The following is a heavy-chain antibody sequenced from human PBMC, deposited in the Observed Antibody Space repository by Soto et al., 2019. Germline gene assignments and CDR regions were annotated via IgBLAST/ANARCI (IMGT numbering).Heavy chain of an antibody. CDR1: GGSISSGDYY. D-gene: IGHD6-19*01. CDR3: ATLGPHYSSGF. CDR2: IYYSGST. V-gene: IGHV4-30-4*01. Sequence: PSETLSLTCTVSGGSISSGDYYWSWIRQPPGKGLEWIGYIYYSGSTYYNPSLKSRVTISVDTSKNQFSLKLSSVTAADTSVYYYATLGPHYSSGFWGQGTLVTVSS. J-gene: IGHJ4*02.